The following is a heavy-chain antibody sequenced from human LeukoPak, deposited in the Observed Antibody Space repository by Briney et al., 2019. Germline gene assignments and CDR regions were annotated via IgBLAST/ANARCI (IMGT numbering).Heavy chain of an antibody. Sequence: GRSLRLSCAASGFTFDHYAMHWVRQAPGKGLEWVSGISWNSDIIGYADSVRGRFTISRDNAKNSLYLQMNSLRAEDTAVYYCAPPQDDGFDYWGQGTLVTVSS. CDR3: APPQDDGFDY. CDR2: ISWNSDII. V-gene: IGHV3-9*01. J-gene: IGHJ4*02. D-gene: IGHD5-24*01. CDR1: GFTFDHYA.